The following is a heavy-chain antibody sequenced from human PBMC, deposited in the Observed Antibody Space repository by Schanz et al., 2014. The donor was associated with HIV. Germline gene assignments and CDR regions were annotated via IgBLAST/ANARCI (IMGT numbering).Heavy chain of an antibody. J-gene: IGHJ2*01. CDR2: ISVYNGNT. CDR3: ARTSGWSNRAWWYFDL. V-gene: IGHV1-18*01. D-gene: IGHD6-19*01. CDR1: GYTFTSYD. Sequence: QVQLVQSGAEMKKPGASVKVSCKASGYTFTSYDINWVRQATGQGLEWMGWISVYNGNTDYAQKRQGRVTMTTDTSTTTAYMELRSLRSDDTAVYYCARTSGWSNRAWWYFDLWGRGTLVTVSS.